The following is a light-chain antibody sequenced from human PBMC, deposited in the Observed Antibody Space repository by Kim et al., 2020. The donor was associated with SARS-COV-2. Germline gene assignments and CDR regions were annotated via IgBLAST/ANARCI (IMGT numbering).Light chain of an antibody. Sequence: GKTVTIYDTRSSGSIASNYVQWYQQRPGSAPTTVIYEDNQRPSGVPDRFSGSIDSSSNSASLTISGLKTEDEADYYCQSYDSSNWVFGGGTQLTVL. CDR1: SGSIASNY. CDR2: EDN. J-gene: IGLJ3*02. CDR3: QSYDSSNWV. V-gene: IGLV6-57*03.